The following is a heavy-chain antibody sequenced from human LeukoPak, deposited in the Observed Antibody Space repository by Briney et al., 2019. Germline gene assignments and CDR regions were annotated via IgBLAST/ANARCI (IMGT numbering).Heavy chain of an antibody. J-gene: IGHJ6*03. CDR3: AMSYSEDDYHLHDMVV. V-gene: IGHV3-66*01. D-gene: IGHD1-26*01. CDR1: GVTVSRNY. Sequence: GGSLRLSCAVSGVTVSRNYMSWGRQAPGKGLEWVSGIYSGGSTYYTASLKGRVTISRDNSKNTLYLQMNTLSAQDTPVYYCAMSYSEDDYHLHDMVVWGKGTKVPISS. CDR2: IYSGGST.